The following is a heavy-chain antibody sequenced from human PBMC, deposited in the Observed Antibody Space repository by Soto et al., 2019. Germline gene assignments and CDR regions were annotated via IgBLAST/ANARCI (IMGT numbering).Heavy chain of an antibody. V-gene: IGHV3-21*01. CDR3: ARDVDTAMVTIH. CDR1: GFTFSSYS. CDR2: ISSSSSYI. Sequence: GGSLRLSCAASGFTFSSYSMNWVRQAPGKGLEWVSSISSSSSYIYYADSVKGRFTISRDNAKNSLYLQMNSLRAEDTAVYYCARDVDTAMVTIHWGQGTLVTVSS. D-gene: IGHD5-18*01. J-gene: IGHJ4*02.